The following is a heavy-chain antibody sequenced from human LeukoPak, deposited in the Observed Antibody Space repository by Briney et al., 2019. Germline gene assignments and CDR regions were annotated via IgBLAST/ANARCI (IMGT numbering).Heavy chain of an antibody. CDR1: GFTFSTFG. CDR3: ARAGVAVAGTAYCDY. CDR2: IRYDGSNK. V-gene: IGHV3-30*02. J-gene: IGHJ4*02. D-gene: IGHD6-19*01. Sequence: GGSLRLSCAASGFAASGFTFSTFGMHWVRQAPGKGLEWVAFIRYDGSNKYYADSVKGRFTISRDDSKNTLYLQMNSLRAEDTAAYYCARAGVAVAGTAYCDYWGQGTLVTVSS.